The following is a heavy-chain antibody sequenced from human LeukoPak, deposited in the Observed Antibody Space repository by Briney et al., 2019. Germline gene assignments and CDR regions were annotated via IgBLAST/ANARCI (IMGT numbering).Heavy chain of an antibody. Sequence: SGGSLRLSCAASGFTFSSYSMNWVRQAPGKGLEWVSSISSSSSYIYYADSVKGRFTISRDNAKNSLYLQMNSLRAEDTAIYYCAREDSSGLDYWGQGTLVTVSS. V-gene: IGHV3-21*01. J-gene: IGHJ4*02. CDR1: GFTFSSYS. CDR3: AREDSSGLDY. D-gene: IGHD6-19*01. CDR2: ISSSSSYI.